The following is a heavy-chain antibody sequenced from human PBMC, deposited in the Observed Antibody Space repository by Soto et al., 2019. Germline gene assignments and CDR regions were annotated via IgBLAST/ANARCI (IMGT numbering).Heavy chain of an antibody. D-gene: IGHD4-4*01. J-gene: IGHJ4*02. V-gene: IGHV3-21*01. CDR3: ARDPVTGN. CDR1: GFTFSSDT. CDR2: ISSKNSYI. Sequence: EVQLVESGGGLVKPGGSLRISCAASGFTFSSDTMNWVRQAPGKGLEWVSYISSKNSYIYYADSVKGRFTISRDNANNSQYLQMNSLRAEDTAVYYCARDPVTGNWGQGTLVTVSS.